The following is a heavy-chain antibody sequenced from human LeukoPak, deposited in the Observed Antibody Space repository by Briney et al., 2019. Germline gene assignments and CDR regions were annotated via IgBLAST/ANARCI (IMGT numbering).Heavy chain of an antibody. Sequence: GGSLRLSCAASGFTFGSYSMNWVRQAPGKGLEWVSYISSSSSTIYYADSVKGRFTISRDNAKNSLYLQMNSLRAEDTAVYYCARDRDYGDYGYYYGMDVWGQGTTVTVSS. V-gene: IGHV3-48*04. CDR1: GFTFGSYS. CDR2: ISSSSSTI. D-gene: IGHD4-17*01. J-gene: IGHJ6*02. CDR3: ARDRDYGDYGYYYGMDV.